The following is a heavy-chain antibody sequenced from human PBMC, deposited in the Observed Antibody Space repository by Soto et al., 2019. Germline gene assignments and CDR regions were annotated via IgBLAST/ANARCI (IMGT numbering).Heavy chain of an antibody. Sequence: SETLSLTCIVSGDSMSTNYWHWIRQPPGKALEWIGYVYYNGDTNYNPSLNSRVTISVDTSMNQLSLRLSSVTAADTAVYYCARGGTTMVKYYFDYWGQGLLVTLSS. CDR1: GDSMSTNY. CDR2: VYYNGDT. V-gene: IGHV4-59*01. CDR3: ARGGTTMVKYYFDY. D-gene: IGHD5-18*01. J-gene: IGHJ4*02.